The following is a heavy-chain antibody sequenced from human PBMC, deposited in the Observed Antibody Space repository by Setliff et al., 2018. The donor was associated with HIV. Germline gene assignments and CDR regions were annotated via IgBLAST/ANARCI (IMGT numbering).Heavy chain of an antibody. Sequence: GGSLRLSCAASGFTFSSYGMHWVRQAPGKGLEWVAVIWYDGSNKYYADSVKGRFTISRDNSKNTLYLEMNSLKIEDTAVYYCVRRRGAAAGGPHNWFDPWGQGTLVTVSS. V-gene: IGHV3-33*01. CDR1: GFTFSSYG. D-gene: IGHD6-13*01. CDR3: VRRRGAAAGGPHNWFDP. CDR2: IWYDGSNK. J-gene: IGHJ5*02.